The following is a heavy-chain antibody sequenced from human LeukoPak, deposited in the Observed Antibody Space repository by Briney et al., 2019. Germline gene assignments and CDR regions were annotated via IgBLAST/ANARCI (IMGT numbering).Heavy chain of an antibody. CDR1: GGSISSGGHS. CDR3: ARQDYGDYAVDY. CDR2: IYHSGST. J-gene: IGHJ4*02. Sequence: SETLSLTCAVSGGSISSGGHSWSWIRQPPGKGLEWIGYIYHSGSTYYNPSLKSRVTISVDRSKNQFSLKLSSVTAADTAVYYCARQDYGDYAVDYWGQGTLVTVSS. D-gene: IGHD4-17*01. V-gene: IGHV4-30-2*01.